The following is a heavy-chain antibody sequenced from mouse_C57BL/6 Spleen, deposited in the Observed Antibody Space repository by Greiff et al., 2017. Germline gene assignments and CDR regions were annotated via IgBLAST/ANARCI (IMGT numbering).Heavy chain of an antibody. Sequence: EVQRVESGPGLVKPSQSLSLTCSVTGYSITSGYYWNWIRQFPGNKLEWMGYISYDGSNNYNPSLKNRISITRDTSKNQFFLKLNSVTTEDTATDYCARDLETAQAYFDYWGQGTTRTVSS. V-gene: IGHV3-6*01. J-gene: IGHJ2*01. CDR2: ISYDGSN. D-gene: IGHD3-2*02. CDR3: ARDLETAQAYFDY. CDR1: GYSITSGYY.